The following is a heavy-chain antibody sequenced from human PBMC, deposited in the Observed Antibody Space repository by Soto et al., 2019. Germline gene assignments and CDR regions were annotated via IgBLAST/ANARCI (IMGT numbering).Heavy chain of an antibody. J-gene: IGHJ5*02. CDR3: ARHLRTYGWFAP. CDR2: IWKDGSNE. D-gene: IGHD3-16*01. CDR1: GFTFSTYG. Sequence: QVQLVESGGGVVQPGRSLRLSCVASGFTFSTYGMHWVRQAPGKGLEWVAIIWKDGSNEKYADSVKGRFTISRDNSKNTLYLQMNSLSAEDTAVYYCARHLRTYGWFAPWGQGTLVTVSS. V-gene: IGHV3-33*01.